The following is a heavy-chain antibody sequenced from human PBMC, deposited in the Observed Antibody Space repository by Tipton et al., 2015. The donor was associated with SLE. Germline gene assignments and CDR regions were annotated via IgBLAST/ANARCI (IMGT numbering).Heavy chain of an antibody. J-gene: IGHJ4*02. D-gene: IGHD3-10*01. Sequence: LRLSCTVSGGSISSYYWSWIRQPPGKGLEWIGYIYYSGSTNYNPSLKSRVTISVDTSKNQFSLKLSSVTAADTAVYYCARHNRLWFTDWGQGTLVTVSS. CDR2: IYYSGST. V-gene: IGHV4-59*08. CDR1: GGSISSYY. CDR3: ARHNRLWFTD.